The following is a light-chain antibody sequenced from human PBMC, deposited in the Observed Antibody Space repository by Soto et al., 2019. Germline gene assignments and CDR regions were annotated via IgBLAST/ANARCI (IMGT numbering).Light chain of an antibody. CDR1: QSVRSTF. CDR3: QQYHDSPMNT. Sequence: VLPQSPDTLSLSPGDRVTLSCRASQSVRSTFLASYQHKPGQAPRLLIYGASNRAAGITVRFSGSASGTEFTLTLSRLEPDDSAVYYCQQYHDSPMNTFGQGTKLQIK. J-gene: IGKJ2*01. V-gene: IGKV3-20*01. CDR2: GAS.